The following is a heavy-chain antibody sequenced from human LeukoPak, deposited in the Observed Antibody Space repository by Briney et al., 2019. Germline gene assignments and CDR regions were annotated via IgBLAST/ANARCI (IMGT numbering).Heavy chain of an antibody. CDR1: GGSFSGYY. CDR2: INHSGST. V-gene: IGHV4-34*01. D-gene: IGHD6-13*01. CDR3: ARTAAAGLDP. Sequence: SETLSLTCAVYGGSFSGYYWSWIRQPPGKGLEWIGEINHSGSTNYNPSLKSRVTISVDTSKNQFSLKLSSVTAADTAVYYCARTAAAGLDPWGQGTLVTVSS. J-gene: IGHJ5*02.